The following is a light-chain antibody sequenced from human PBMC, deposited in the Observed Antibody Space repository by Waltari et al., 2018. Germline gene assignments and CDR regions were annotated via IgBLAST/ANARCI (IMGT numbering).Light chain of an antibody. CDR1: SIHVGGYNY. V-gene: IGLV2-11*01. Sequence: QSALTQPRSVSGSPGQSVTISRTGTSIHVGGYNYVSWYQQHPGKAPKLMIYDVSKRPSGVPDRFSGSKSGNTASLTISGLQAEDEADYYCCSYAGSYTWVFGGGTKLTVL. CDR3: CSYAGSYTWV. CDR2: DVS. J-gene: IGLJ3*02.